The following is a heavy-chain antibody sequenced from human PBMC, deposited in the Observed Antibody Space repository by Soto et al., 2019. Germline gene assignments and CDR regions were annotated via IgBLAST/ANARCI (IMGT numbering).Heavy chain of an antibody. D-gene: IGHD3-10*01. V-gene: IGHV4-59*01. CDR1: GGSISSYY. CDR3: AREDGSGNNAYYYGMDV. CDR2: IYYSGST. Sequence: SETLSLTCTVSGGSISSYYWSWIRQPPGKGLEWIGYIYYSGSTNYNPSLKSRVTISVDTSKNQFSLKLSSVTAADTAVYYCAREDGSGNNAYYYGMDVWGQGTTVTVSS. J-gene: IGHJ6*02.